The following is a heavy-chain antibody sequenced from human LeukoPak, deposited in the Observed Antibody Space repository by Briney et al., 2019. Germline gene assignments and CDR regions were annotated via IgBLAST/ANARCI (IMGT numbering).Heavy chain of an antibody. V-gene: IGHV4-30-2*01. CDR1: GGSISSGGYS. D-gene: IGHD3-22*01. Sequence: SETLSLTCAVSGGSISSGGYSWSWIRQPPGKGLEWIGYIYHSGSTYYNPSLKSRVTISVDRSKNQFSLKLSSVTAADTAVYYCAGSRITMIVVVITSGPFDYWGQGALVTVSS. J-gene: IGHJ4*02. CDR3: AGSRITMIVVVITSGPFDY. CDR2: IYHSGST.